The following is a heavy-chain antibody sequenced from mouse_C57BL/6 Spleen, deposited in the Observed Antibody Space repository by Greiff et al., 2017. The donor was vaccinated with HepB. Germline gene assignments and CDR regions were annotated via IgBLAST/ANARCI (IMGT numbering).Heavy chain of an antibody. Sequence: EVKLMESGGGLVQPGGSLSLSCAASGFTFTDYYMSWVRQPPGKALEWLGFIRNKANGYTTEYSASVKGRFTISRDNSQSILYLQMNALRAEDSATYYCARDIGGVYYAMDYWGQGTSVTVSS. CDR1: GFTFTDYY. CDR2: IRNKANGYTT. CDR3: ARDIGGVYYAMDY. V-gene: IGHV7-3*01. J-gene: IGHJ4*01. D-gene: IGHD3-3*01.